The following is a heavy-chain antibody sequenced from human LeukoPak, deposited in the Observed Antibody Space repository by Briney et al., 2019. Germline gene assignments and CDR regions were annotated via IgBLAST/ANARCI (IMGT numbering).Heavy chain of an antibody. J-gene: IGHJ4*02. CDR1: GFSFSRYW. V-gene: IGHV3-7*01. D-gene: IGHD3-16*01. Sequence: GGSLRLSCADSGFSFSRYWMSWVRQAPGKRLEWVANIKEDGSEKYYVDSVKGRFTISRDNAKNSLYLQMNSLRAEDTAMYYCARDGPGGYLDYWGQGTLVTVSS. CDR2: IKEDGSEK. CDR3: ARDGPGGYLDY.